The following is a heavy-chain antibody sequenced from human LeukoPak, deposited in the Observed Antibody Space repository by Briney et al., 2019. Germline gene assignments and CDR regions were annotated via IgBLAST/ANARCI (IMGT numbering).Heavy chain of an antibody. V-gene: IGHV1-2*06. D-gene: IGHD3-22*01. Sequence: ASVKVSCKASGYTFTGYYMHWVRQAPGQGLEWMGRINPNSGGTNYAQKFQGRVTMTRDTSISTAYMELSRLRSDDTAVYYCAREYYYDSSGYTLWFDPWGQGTLVTVSS. CDR2: INPNSGGT. J-gene: IGHJ5*02. CDR1: GYTFTGYY. CDR3: AREYYYDSSGYTLWFDP.